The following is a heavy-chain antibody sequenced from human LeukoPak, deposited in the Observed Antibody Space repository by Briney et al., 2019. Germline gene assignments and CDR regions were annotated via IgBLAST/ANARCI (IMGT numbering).Heavy chain of an antibody. Sequence: GGSLRLSCAASGFTFSSYAMSWVLQAPGKGLEWVSAISGSGGSTYYADSVKGRFTISRDNSKNTLYLQMNSLRAEDTAVYYCAKDQYKDIVVVPAAMAYWGQGTLVTVSS. CDR2: ISGSGGST. V-gene: IGHV3-23*01. CDR1: GFTFSSYA. CDR3: AKDQYKDIVVVPAAMAY. J-gene: IGHJ4*02. D-gene: IGHD2-2*01.